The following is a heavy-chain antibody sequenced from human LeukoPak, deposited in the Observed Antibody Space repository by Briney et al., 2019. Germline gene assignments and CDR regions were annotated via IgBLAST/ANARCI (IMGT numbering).Heavy chain of an antibody. J-gene: IGHJ4*02. CDR3: ARDGYSSGWLSY. Sequence: PSETLSLTCIVSGGSISNYYWSWIRQPPGKGLEWIGYIYYSGSTYYNPSLKSRVTISVDTSKNQFSLKLSSVTAADTAVYYCARDGYSSGWLSYWGQGTLVTVSS. CDR1: GGSISNYY. D-gene: IGHD6-19*01. CDR2: IYYSGST. V-gene: IGHV4-59*12.